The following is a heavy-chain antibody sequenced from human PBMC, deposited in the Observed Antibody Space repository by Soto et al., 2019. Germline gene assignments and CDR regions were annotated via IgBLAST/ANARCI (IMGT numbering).Heavy chain of an antibody. D-gene: IGHD6-13*01. CDR1: GGTFSSYA. CDR3: ARAGGIIAAAGTAFDY. J-gene: IGHJ4*02. Sequence: AASVKVSCKASGGTFSSYAISWVRQAPGQGLEWMGGIIPIFGTANYAQKFQGRVTITADKSTSTAYMELSSLRSEDTAVYYCARAGGIIAAAGTAFDYWGQGTLVTVSS. V-gene: IGHV1-69*06. CDR2: IIPIFGTA.